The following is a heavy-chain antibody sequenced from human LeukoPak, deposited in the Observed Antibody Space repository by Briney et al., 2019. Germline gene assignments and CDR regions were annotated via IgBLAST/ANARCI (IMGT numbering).Heavy chain of an antibody. J-gene: IGHJ4*02. CDR3: ARGVGHYDFWSGYHPYYFDY. Sequence: SGTLSLTCAVYGGSFSGYYWSWIRQPPGKGLEWIGEINHSGSTNYNPSLKSRVTISVDTSKNQFSLKLSSVTAADTAVYYCARGVGHYDFWSGYHPYYFDYWGQGTLVTVSS. V-gene: IGHV4-34*01. CDR1: GGSFSGYY. CDR2: INHSGST. D-gene: IGHD3-3*01.